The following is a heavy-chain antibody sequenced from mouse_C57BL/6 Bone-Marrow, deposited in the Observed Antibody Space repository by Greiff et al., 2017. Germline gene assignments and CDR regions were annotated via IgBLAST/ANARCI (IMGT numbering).Heavy chain of an antibody. Sequence: VQLQQPGPELVKPGASVKIPCKASGYTFTDYNMDWVKQSHGKSLEWIGDINPNNGGTIYNQKFKGKATLTVDKSSSTAYMELRSLTSEDTAVYYCARGSYDWCFDVWGTGTTVTVSS. CDR3: ARGSYDWCFDV. V-gene: IGHV1-18*01. J-gene: IGHJ1*03. CDR1: GYTFTDYN. D-gene: IGHD1-1*02. CDR2: INPNNGGT.